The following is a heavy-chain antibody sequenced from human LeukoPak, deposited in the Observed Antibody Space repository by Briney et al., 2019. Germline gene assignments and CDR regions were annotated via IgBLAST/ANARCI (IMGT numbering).Heavy chain of an antibody. CDR3: AKRSSGYDYYYYYGMDV. CDR2: ISAYNGNT. Sequence: GASVKVSCKASGYTFTSYGISWVRQATGQGLEWMGWISAYNGNTNYAQKLQGRVTMTTDTSTSTAYMELRSLRSDDTAVYYCAKRSSGYDYYYYYGMDVWGKGTTVTVSS. D-gene: IGHD5-12*01. J-gene: IGHJ6*04. V-gene: IGHV1-18*04. CDR1: GYTFTSYG.